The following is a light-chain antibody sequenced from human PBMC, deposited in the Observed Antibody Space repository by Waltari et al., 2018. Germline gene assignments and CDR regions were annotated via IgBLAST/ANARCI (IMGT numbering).Light chain of an antibody. Sequence: IQMTLSPSYLSASVAARVTITCRASQSISSYLNWYQQKPGKAPKLLIYAASILQSGIPSRFSGSGSGTAFTLTISSLQPEDFATYYCQKSYNMPWTFGQGTKVETK. CDR1: QSISSY. CDR3: QKSYNMPWT. V-gene: IGKV1-39*01. J-gene: IGKJ1*01. CDR2: AAS.